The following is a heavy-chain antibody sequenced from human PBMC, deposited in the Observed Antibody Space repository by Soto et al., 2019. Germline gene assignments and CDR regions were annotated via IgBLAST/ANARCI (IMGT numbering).Heavy chain of an antibody. CDR3: ATALNRGGHYQGFEH. Sequence: QVQLVESGGGLVKPGGSLRVSCAASGFTFSDYYMGWIRQAPGKGLEWISYIFIDGETVYYADSVRGRFTVSRDNARNSLYLQRSSLRAEDTAVYFCATALNRGGHYQGFEHWGQGTLVTVSS. D-gene: IGHD3-22*01. V-gene: IGHV3-11*01. J-gene: IGHJ4*02. CDR2: IFIDGETV. CDR1: GFTFSDYY.